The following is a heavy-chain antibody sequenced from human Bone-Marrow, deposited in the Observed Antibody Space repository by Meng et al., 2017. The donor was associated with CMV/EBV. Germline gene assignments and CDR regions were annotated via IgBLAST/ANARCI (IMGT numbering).Heavy chain of an antibody. D-gene: IGHD4-11*01. CDR3: ARAGYSNEFDY. CDR1: GFTVSSNY. Sequence: GESLKISCAASGFTVSSNYMSWVRQAPGKGLEWVSVIYSGGSTYYADSVKGRSTISRDNSKNTLYLQMNSLRAEDTAVYYCARAGYSNEFDYWGQGTLVTFSS. CDR2: IYSGGST. V-gene: IGHV3-53*01. J-gene: IGHJ4*02.